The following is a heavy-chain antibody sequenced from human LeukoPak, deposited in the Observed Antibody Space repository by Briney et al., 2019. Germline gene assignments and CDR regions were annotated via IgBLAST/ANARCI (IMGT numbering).Heavy chain of an antibody. D-gene: IGHD3-10*01. CDR1: GFSLSTSGVG. CDR3: AHSINYYGSGSSRYAFDI. CDR2: IYWNDDK. J-gene: IGHJ3*02. V-gene: IGHV2-5*01. Sequence: SGPTLVKPTQALTLTCTFSGFSLSTSGVGVGWIRQPPGKALEWLALIYWNDDKRYSPSLKSRLTITKDTSKNQVVLTMTNMDPMDTATYYCAHSINYYGSGSSRYAFDIWGQGTMVTVSS.